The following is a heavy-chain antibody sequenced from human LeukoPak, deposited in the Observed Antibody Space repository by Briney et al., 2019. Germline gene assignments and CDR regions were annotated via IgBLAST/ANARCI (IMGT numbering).Heavy chain of an antibody. CDR3: ARDLGYSSSWHHFDY. D-gene: IGHD6-13*01. CDR1: GFTFSSYA. J-gene: IGHJ4*02. Sequence: RLXXAASGFTFSSYAMHWVRQAPGKGLEWVAXISYDGSNKYYADSVKGRFTISRDNSKNTLYLQMNSLRAEDTAVYYCARDLGYSSSWHHFDYWGQGTLVTVSS. V-gene: IGHV3-30-3*01. CDR2: ISYDGSNK.